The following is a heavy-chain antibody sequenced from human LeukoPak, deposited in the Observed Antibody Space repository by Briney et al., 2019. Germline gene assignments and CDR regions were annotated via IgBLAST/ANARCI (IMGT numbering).Heavy chain of an antibody. V-gene: IGHV1-2*02. J-gene: IGHJ4*02. CDR1: GYTFTGYY. CDR2: INPNSGGT. D-gene: IGHD3-10*01. CDR3: AREGEDTMVRGVQYFDY. Sequence: ASVKVSCKASGYTFTGYYINWVRQAPGQGLEWMGWINPNSGGTNYAQKFQGRVTMTRDTSISTAYMELSRLRSDDTAVYYCAREGEDTMVRGVQYFDYWGQGTLVTVSS.